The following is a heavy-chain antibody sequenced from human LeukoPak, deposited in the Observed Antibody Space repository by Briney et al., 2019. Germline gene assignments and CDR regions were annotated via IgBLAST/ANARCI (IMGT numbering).Heavy chain of an antibody. CDR2: IYASGST. Sequence: PSETLSLTCTVPGGSISGYTWSWIRQPAGKGLGWIGRIYASGSTNYNPSLQGRVPMSVDTSRVQVFLQVDSVAAGDTAVYYWARRVVGATAFACWGQGTVVAASS. J-gene: IGHJ4*02. CDR3: ARRVVGATAFAC. CDR1: GGSISGYT. V-gene: IGHV4-4*07. D-gene: IGHD1-26*01.